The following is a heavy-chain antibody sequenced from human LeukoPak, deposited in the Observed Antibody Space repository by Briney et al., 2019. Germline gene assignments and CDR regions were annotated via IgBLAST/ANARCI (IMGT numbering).Heavy chain of an antibody. CDR3: AKDSLTYYDSSGETFDY. V-gene: IGHV3-23*01. Sequence: QPGGSLRLSCAASGFTFSSYAMSWVRQAPGKGLEWVSAISGSGGSTYYADSVKGRFTISRDNSKNTLYLQMNSLRAEDTAVYYCAKDSLTYYDSSGETFDYWGQGTLVTVSS. CDR1: GFTFSSYA. J-gene: IGHJ4*02. CDR2: ISGSGGST. D-gene: IGHD3-22*01.